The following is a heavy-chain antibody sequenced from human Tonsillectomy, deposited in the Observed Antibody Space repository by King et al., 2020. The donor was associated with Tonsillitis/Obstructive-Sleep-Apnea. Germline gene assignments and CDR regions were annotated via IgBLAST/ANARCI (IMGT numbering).Heavy chain of an antibody. Sequence: VQLVESGGGLVKPGGSLRLSCAASGFTFSDYYMSWIRQAPGKGLEWVSYISSSSSYTNYADSVNRRFTISRDNAKNALYLQMNSLRAEDTAGYYCARDQRGYCSGGSCSDAFDIWGQGTMVTVSS. CDR2: ISSSSSYT. D-gene: IGHD2-15*01. V-gene: IGHV3-11*05. CDR1: GFTFSDYY. J-gene: IGHJ3*02. CDR3: ARDQRGYCSGGSCSDAFDI.